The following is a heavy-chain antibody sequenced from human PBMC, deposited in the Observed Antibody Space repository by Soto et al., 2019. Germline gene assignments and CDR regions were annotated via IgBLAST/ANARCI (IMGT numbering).Heavy chain of an antibody. CDR2: VYDTGST. CDR3: ARRIAVPSSHIDH. D-gene: IGHD6-19*01. Sequence: PSETLSLTCSVSGGSISGYDWSWIRQAPWKGLEWIGYVYDTGSTSYNPSLQSRVTISVDTSKKHFSLSLRLVTAADTAVYFCARRIAVPSSHIDHLGQGTRVTFYS. J-gene: IGHJ4*02. V-gene: IGHV4-59*01. CDR1: GGSISGYD.